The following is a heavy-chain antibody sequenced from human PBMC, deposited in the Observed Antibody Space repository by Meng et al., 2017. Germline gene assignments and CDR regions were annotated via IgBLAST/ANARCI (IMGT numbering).Heavy chain of an antibody. D-gene: IGHD3-22*01. J-gene: IGHJ5*02. CDR3: ARGGYYYDSSGELNWFDP. Sequence: GSLRLSCAASGFTFDDYAMHWVRQAPGKGLEWIGYIYYSGSTNYNPSLKSRVTISVDTSKNQFSLKLSSVTAADTAVYYCARGGYYYDSSGELNWFDPWGQGTLVTVSS. V-gene: IGHV4-59*01. CDR1: GFTFDDYA. CDR2: IYYSGST.